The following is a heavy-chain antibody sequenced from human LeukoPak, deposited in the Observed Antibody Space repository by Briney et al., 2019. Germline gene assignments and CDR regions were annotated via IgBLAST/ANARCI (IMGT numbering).Heavy chain of an antibody. J-gene: IGHJ5*02. D-gene: IGHD2-8*01. CDR3: AREVILYPGGWFDP. Sequence: SETLSLTCTVSGGSISSSSYYWGCIRPPPGKGLECIGSIYYSGSTYYNPSVKSRVTISVDTSKHQFSLKLSSVTAADTAVYYCAREVILYPGGWFDPWGQGTLVTVSS. CDR2: IYYSGST. CDR1: GGSISSSSYY. V-gene: IGHV4-39*07.